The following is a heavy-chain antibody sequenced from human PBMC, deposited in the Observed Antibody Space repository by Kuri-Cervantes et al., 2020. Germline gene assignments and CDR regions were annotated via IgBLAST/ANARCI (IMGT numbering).Heavy chain of an antibody. Sequence: GSLRLSCAVYGGSFSSFFWSWSRQSPGQGLEWIGEINHSGRTNYNPSLKSRFTISVDTSKDQFSLKLSSVTAADTAVYYCARGAGARPVKPRHFDDWGQGTLVTVSS. CDR3: ARGAGARPVKPRHFDD. V-gene: IGHV4-34*01. D-gene: IGHD1-26*01. CDR2: INHSGRT. CDR1: GGSFSSFF. J-gene: IGHJ4*02.